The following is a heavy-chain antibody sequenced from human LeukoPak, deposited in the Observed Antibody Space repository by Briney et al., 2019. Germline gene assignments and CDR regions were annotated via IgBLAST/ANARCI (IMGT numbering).Heavy chain of an antibody. V-gene: IGHV3-23*01. CDR2: ISGSGGST. CDR3: AKDQVRASGPY. Sequence: GGSLRLSCAAPGFTFSSDAMSWVRQAPGKGLEWVSAISGSGGSTYYADSVKGRFTISRDNSKNTLYLQMNSLRAEDTAVYYCAKDQVRASGPYWGQGTLVTVSS. CDR1: GFTFSSDA. J-gene: IGHJ4*02. D-gene: IGHD3-10*01.